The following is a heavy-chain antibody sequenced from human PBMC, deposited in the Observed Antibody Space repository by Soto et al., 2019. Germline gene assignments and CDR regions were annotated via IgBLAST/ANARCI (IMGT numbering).Heavy chain of an antibody. CDR3: AKTPGAYVRPSYFDY. V-gene: IGHV3-9*01. Sequence: GGSLRLSCAASGFTFDDYAMHWVRQAPGKGLEWVSGISWNSGSIGYADSVKGRFTISRDNAKNSLYLQMNSLRAEDTALYYCAKTPGAYVRPSYFDYWGQGTLVTVSS. J-gene: IGHJ4*02. CDR2: ISWNSGSI. CDR1: GFTFDDYA. D-gene: IGHD3-10*02.